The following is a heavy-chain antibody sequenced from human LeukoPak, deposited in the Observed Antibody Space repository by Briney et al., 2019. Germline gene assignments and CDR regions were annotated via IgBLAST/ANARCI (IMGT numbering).Heavy chain of an antibody. V-gene: IGHV3-21*04. CDR3: AKDLYYDSSGNDY. Sequence: PGGSLRLSCAASGFTFSSYSVNWVRQAPGKGLEWVSSISSSSSYIYYADSVKGRFTISRDNSKNTLYLQMNSLRAEDTAVYYCAKDLYYDSSGNDYWGQGTLVTVSS. CDR2: ISSSSSYI. J-gene: IGHJ4*02. D-gene: IGHD3-22*01. CDR1: GFTFSSYS.